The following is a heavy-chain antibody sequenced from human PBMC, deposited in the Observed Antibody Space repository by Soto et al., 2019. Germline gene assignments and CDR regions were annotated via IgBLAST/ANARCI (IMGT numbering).Heavy chain of an antibody. V-gene: IGHV3-11*01. CDR3: ARDPPPVISLYYFDY. CDR2: ISSSGSTI. Sequence: GGSLRLSCAASGFTFSDYYMSWIRQAPGKGLEWVSYISSSGSTIYYADSVKGRFTISRDNAKNSLYLQMNSLRAEDTAVYYCARDPPPVISLYYFDYWGQGTLVTVSS. J-gene: IGHJ4*02. CDR1: GFTFSDYY.